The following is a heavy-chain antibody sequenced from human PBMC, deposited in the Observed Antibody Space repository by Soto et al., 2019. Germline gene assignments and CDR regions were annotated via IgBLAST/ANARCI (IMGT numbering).Heavy chain of an antibody. V-gene: IGHV3-21*01. CDR1: GFTFSTYA. Sequence: SLRLSCAASGFTFSTYAMTWVRQAPGKGLEWASSISSSSSYIYYADSVKGRFTISRDNAKNSLYLQMNSLRAEDTAVYYCARDSGSYVNWGQGTLVTVSS. J-gene: IGHJ4*02. CDR3: ARDSGSYVN. CDR2: ISSSSSYI. D-gene: IGHD1-26*01.